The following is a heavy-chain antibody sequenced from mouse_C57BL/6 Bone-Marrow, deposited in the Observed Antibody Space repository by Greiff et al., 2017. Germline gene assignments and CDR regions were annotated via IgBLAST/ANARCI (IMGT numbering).Heavy chain of an antibody. D-gene: IGHD2-4*01. V-gene: IGHV5-2*01. J-gene: IGHJ3*01. CDR3: ARWGPYDYPFAY. CDR1: EYEFPSHD. CDR2: INSDGGST. Sequence: EVQVVESGGGLVQPGESLKLSCESNEYEFPSHDMSWVRKTPEKRLELVAAINSDGGSTYYPDTMERRFIISRDNTKKPLYLQMSSLRSEDTALYYCARWGPYDYPFAYWGQGTLVTVSA.